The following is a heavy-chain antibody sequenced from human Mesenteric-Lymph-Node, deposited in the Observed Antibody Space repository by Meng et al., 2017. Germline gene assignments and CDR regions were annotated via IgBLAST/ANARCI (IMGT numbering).Heavy chain of an antibody. CDR1: SDSVSTNYF. CDR2: IHYSRSP. D-gene: IGHD6-19*01. J-gene: IGHJ4*02. CDR3: ARMIGSGPFDY. V-gene: IGHV4-61*01. Sequence: QVHLQESGPGLVRPSETLSLTCTVSSDSVSTNYFWSWLRQSPGKGLELIGYIHYSRSPNYNPSLKSRVTISVDTSKNQFSLKLNSVTAADTAVYYCARMIGSGPFDYWGQGTLVTVSS.